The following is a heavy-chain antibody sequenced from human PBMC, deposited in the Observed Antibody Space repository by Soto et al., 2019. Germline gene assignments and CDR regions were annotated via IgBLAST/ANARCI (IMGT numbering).Heavy chain of an antibody. CDR2: IKQDGSEK. V-gene: IGHV3-7*01. CDR1: GFTFSTYW. Sequence: GGSLRLSCAASGFTFSTYWMSWVRQAPGKGLEWVANIKQDGSEKYYVDSVKGRFTISRDNAKNSLYFQMNSLRAEDTAVYYCARQYYDFWSGYYAFDYWGQGTLVTVSS. J-gene: IGHJ4*02. D-gene: IGHD3-3*01. CDR3: ARQYYDFWSGYYAFDY.